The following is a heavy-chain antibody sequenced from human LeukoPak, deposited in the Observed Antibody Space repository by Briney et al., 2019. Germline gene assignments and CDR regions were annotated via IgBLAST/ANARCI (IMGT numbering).Heavy chain of an antibody. CDR1: GYSFTTYW. D-gene: IGHD3-22*01. J-gene: IGHJ4*02. CDR3: ARRHYYYDRSGFYYYFDT. Sequence: GESLKISCKGSGYSFTTYWIIWVRQMPGKGLEWMGMIYPGDSDTRYSPSFQGQVTISADKSISTAYLQWSSLKASDTAMYYCARRHYYYDRSGFYYYFDTWGQGTQVTVTS. CDR2: IYPGDSDT. V-gene: IGHV5-51*01.